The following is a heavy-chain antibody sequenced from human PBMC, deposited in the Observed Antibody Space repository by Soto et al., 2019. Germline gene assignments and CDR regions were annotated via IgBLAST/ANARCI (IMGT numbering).Heavy chain of an antibody. Sequence: GGSLRLSCAASGFTFSNYVMHWVRQTPGKGLEWVSLISWDGGTTYYADSVKGRFTISRDNSKNSLYLQMNSLRTEDTALYYCAKDIAAAAGGYFDYWGQGTLVTVSS. CDR1: GFTFSNYV. CDR2: ISWDGGTT. CDR3: AKDIAAAAGGYFDY. D-gene: IGHD6-13*01. J-gene: IGHJ4*02. V-gene: IGHV3-43*01.